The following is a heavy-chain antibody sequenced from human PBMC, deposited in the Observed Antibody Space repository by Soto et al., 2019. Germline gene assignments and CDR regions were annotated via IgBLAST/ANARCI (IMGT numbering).Heavy chain of an antibody. D-gene: IGHD2-2*01. V-gene: IGHV3-30*03. CDR1: GFTFSSYG. CDR2: ISYDGSNK. CDR3: ARVMGYCGTTSCYEARDSLDI. J-gene: IGHJ3*02. Sequence: QSGGSLRLSCAASGFTFSSYGMHWVRQAPGKGLEWVAVISYDGSNKYYADSVKGRFTISRDNSKNTLYLQMNSLRAEDTALYYCARVMGYCGTTSCYEARDSLDIWGQGTMVTVSS.